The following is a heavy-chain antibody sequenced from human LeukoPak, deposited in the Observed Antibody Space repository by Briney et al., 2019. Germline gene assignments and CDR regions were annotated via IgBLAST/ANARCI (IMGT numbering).Heavy chain of an antibody. J-gene: IGHJ6*02. D-gene: IGHD1-26*01. Sequence: ASVKVSCKASGYTFTSYGISWVRQAPGQGLEWMGWISAYNGNTNYAQKLQGRVTMTTDTSTSTAYMELRSLRSDDTAMYYCARDQYGSYYVNYYYYGMDVWGQGTTVTVSS. CDR3: ARDQYGSYYVNYYYYGMDV. CDR1: GYTFTSYG. V-gene: IGHV1-18*01. CDR2: ISAYNGNT.